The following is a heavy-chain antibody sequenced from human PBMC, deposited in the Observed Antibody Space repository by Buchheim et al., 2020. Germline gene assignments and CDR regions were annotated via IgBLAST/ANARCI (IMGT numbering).Heavy chain of an antibody. V-gene: IGHV4-61*02. CDR1: GGSISSGSYY. CDR2: IYTSGST. D-gene: IGHD6-19*01. Sequence: QVQLQESGPGLVKPSQTLSLTCTVSGGSISSGSYYWSWIRQPAGKGLEWIGRIYTSGSTNYNPSLKSRVTISVDTSKNQFSLKLSSVTAADTAVYYCARHAVAGTSHSPDYWGQGTL. CDR3: ARHAVAGTSHSPDY. J-gene: IGHJ4*02.